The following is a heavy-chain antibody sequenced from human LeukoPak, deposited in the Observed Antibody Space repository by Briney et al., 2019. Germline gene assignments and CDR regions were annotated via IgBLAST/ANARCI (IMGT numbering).Heavy chain of an antibody. J-gene: IGHJ6*03. CDR2: ISWNSNTI. Sequence: GGSLRLSCAASGFIFDDYAMHRVREAPGKGLEWVSGISWNSNTIGYADSVKGRFTISRDNAKNSLYLQMNSLRPEDTALYYCAKDAGGYYYYYMGVWGKGTTVTISS. D-gene: IGHD1-26*01. CDR3: AKDAGGYYYYYMGV. V-gene: IGHV3-9*01. CDR1: GFIFDDYA.